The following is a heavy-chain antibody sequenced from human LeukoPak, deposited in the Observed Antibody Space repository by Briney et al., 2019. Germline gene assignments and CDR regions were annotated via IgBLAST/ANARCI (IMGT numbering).Heavy chain of an antibody. D-gene: IGHD2-8*01. J-gene: IGHJ4*02. Sequence: PGGSLRLSCAASGFTVSSTYMAWVRQAPGRGLEWVSIIYSGGTTYYADSVKGRFTISRDNSKNTLYLQMNSLRAEDTAVYYCAKRIRNGRLDYWGQGTLVTVSS. CDR1: GFTVSSTY. V-gene: IGHV3-53*01. CDR2: IYSGGTT. CDR3: AKRIRNGRLDY.